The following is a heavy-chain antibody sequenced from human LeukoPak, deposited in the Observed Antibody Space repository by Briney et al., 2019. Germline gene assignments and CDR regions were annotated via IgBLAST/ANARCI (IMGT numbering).Heavy chain of an antibody. CDR2: INPNSGGT. V-gene: IGHV1-2*02. CDR3: ARSPTITMVRGQGVEFDP. CDR1: GYTFTGYY. D-gene: IGHD3-10*01. Sequence: ASVKVSCKASGYTFTGYYMHWVRQAPGQVLEWMGWINPNSGGTNYAQKFQGRVTMTRDTSISTAYMELSRLRSDDTAVYYCARSPTITMVRGQGVEFDPWGQGTLVTVSS. J-gene: IGHJ5*02.